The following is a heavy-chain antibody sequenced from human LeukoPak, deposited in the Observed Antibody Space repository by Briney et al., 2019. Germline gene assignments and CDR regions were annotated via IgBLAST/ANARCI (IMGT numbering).Heavy chain of an antibody. CDR2: INYSGST. CDR3: AREYSSFEY. Sequence: SETLSLTRTVSGGSISGYYWHWIRQPPGMGLEWIGYINYSGSTDYKPSLKSRVTISVDTSNNQFSLNLRSVTAADTAVYYCAREYSSFEYWGQGILVTVSS. J-gene: IGHJ4*02. D-gene: IGHD3-22*01. CDR1: GGSISGYY. V-gene: IGHV4-59*01.